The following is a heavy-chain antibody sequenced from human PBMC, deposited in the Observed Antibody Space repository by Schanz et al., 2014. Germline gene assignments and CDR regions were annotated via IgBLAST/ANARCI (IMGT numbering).Heavy chain of an antibody. CDR2: IKKDGSEK. V-gene: IGHV3-7*01. CDR1: GFSFSSYS. D-gene: IGHD2-8*01. Sequence: EVQLVESGGGLAQPGGSLRLSCAVSGFSFSSYSMSWVRQAPGRGLEWVATIKKDGSEKYNVDAVKGRFTISRDNAKKSLFLQMNSLRAEDTAVYYCARLGRMGAFDIWGQGTMVTVSS. J-gene: IGHJ3*02. CDR3: ARLGRMGAFDI.